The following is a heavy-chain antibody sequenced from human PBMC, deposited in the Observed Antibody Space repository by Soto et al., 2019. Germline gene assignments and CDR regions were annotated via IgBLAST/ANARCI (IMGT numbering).Heavy chain of an antibody. D-gene: IGHD1-26*01. J-gene: IGHJ6*02. Sequence: PGESLKISCKGSGYSFTSYWIGWVRQMPGKGLEWMGIIYPGDSDTRYSPSFQGQVTISADKSISTAYLQWSSLKASDTAMYYCARHSGTRETHDGMDVWGQGTTVTVSS. CDR2: IYPGDSDT. CDR3: ARHSGTRETHDGMDV. V-gene: IGHV5-51*01. CDR1: GYSFTSYW.